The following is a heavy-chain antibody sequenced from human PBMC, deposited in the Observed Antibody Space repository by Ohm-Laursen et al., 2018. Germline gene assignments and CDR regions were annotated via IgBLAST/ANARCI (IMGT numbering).Heavy chain of an antibody. Sequence: SLRLSCAASGFMFSSYGMYWVRQAPGKGLEWVALIWFDGSNENYADSVKGRFTISRDNSKKTLDLQMNSLRAEDTAMYYCARHLGQWQLDSWGQGTLVTVSS. CDR3: ARHLGQWQLDS. J-gene: IGHJ4*02. D-gene: IGHD6-19*01. CDR1: GFMFSSYG. V-gene: IGHV3-33*07. CDR2: IWFDGSNE.